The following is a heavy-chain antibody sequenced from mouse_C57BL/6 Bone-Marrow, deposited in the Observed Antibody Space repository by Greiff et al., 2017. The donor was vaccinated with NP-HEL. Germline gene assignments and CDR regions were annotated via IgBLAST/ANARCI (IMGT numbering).Heavy chain of an antibody. V-gene: IGHV5-6*02. CDR3: ARHESSGY. D-gene: IGHD3-2*02. CDR1: GFTFSSYG. Sequence: EVKLVESGGDLVKPGGSLKLSCAASGFTFSSYGMSWVRQTPDKRLEWVATISSGGSYTYYPDSVKGRFTISRDNAKNTLYLQMSSLKSEDTAMYYCARHESSGYWGQGTTLTVSS. J-gene: IGHJ2*01. CDR2: ISSGGSYT.